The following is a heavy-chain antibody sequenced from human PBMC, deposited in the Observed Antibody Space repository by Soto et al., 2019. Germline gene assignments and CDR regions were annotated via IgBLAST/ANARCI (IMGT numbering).Heavy chain of an antibody. Sequence: PGGSLRLSCAASGFTFSSYDMNWVRQAPGKGLEWVSYISSGGTTIYYADSVKGRFTISRDNAKNSLDLQMNSLRADDTAIYYCARALDFWSGYLSDWGQGTLVTGSS. J-gene: IGHJ4*02. CDR3: ARALDFWSGYLSD. D-gene: IGHD3-3*01. V-gene: IGHV3-48*03. CDR1: GFTFSSYD. CDR2: ISSGGTTI.